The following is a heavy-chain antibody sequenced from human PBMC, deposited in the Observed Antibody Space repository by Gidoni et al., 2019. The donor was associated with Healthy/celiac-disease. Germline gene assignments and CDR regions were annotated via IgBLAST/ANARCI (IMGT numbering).Heavy chain of an antibody. CDR2: IYYSGST. CDR3: AATYYDFWSGWGDSNWFDP. D-gene: IGHD3-3*01. V-gene: IGHV4-59*01. J-gene: IGHJ5*02. Sequence: QVQLQESGPGLVKPSETLSLTCTVSGGSISSYYWSWIRQPPGKGLEWIGYIYYSGSTNYNPSLKSRVTISVDTSKNQFSLKLSSVTAADTAVYYCAATYYDFWSGWGDSNWFDPWGQGTLVTVSS. CDR1: GGSISSYY.